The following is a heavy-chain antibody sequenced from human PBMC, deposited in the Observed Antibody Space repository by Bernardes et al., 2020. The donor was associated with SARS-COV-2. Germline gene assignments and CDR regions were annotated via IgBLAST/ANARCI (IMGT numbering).Heavy chain of an antibody. J-gene: IGHJ4*02. V-gene: IGHV3-23*01. CDR2: ISGSGGST. CDR3: AKDWGRVVAVTLFDY. CDR1: GFTFRSYA. Sequence: GGSLRLSCAASGFTFRSYAMSWVRQAPGKGLEWVSAISGSGGSTYYADSVKGRFTISRDNSKNTLYLQMNSLRAEDTAVYYCAKDWGRVVAVTLFDYWGQGTLVTVSS. D-gene: IGHD3-3*01.